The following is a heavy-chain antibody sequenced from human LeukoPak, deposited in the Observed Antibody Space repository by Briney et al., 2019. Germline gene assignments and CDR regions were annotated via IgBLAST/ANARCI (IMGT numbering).Heavy chain of an antibody. Sequence: TGGSLRLSCAASGFTFDDYAMHWVRQAPGKGLEWVSGISWNSGSIGYADSVKGRFTISRDNAKNSLHLQMNSLRAEDTAVYYCARKNGLDYWGQGTLVTVSS. J-gene: IGHJ4*02. CDR1: GFTFDDYA. CDR2: ISWNSGSI. V-gene: IGHV3-9*01. CDR3: ARKNGLDY.